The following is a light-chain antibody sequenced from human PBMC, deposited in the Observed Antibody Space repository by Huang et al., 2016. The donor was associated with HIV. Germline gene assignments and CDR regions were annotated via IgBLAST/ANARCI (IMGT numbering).Light chain of an antibody. Sequence: EIVLTQSPGTLSLSPGESATLSCRASQSVSGSYLAWYQQKPGQAPRLLIYGASSRATGIPDRFRCSGSGTDFTLTITRLEPEDTALYYCQVYGTSPPGPFGPGATVHIK. J-gene: IGKJ3*01. CDR3: QVYGTSPPGP. V-gene: IGKV3-20*01. CDR1: QSVSGSY. CDR2: GAS.